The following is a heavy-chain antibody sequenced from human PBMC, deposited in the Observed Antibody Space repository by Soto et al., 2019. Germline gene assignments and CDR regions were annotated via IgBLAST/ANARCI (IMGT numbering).Heavy chain of an antibody. J-gene: IGHJ4*02. CDR1: GGSISGYY. CDR3: ERVVVVVAAPNFDY. V-gene: IGHV4-34*01. D-gene: IGHD2-15*01. CDR2: INHSGST. Sequence: SETLSLTCAVYGGSISGYYWSRIRQPPGKGLEWIGEINHSGSTNYNPSLKSRVTISVDTSKNQFSLKLSSVTAADTAVYYCERVVVVVAAPNFDYWRQGTLDTVSS.